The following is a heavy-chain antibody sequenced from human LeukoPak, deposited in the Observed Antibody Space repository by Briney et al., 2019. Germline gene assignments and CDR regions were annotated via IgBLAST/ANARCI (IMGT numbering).Heavy chain of an antibody. CDR1: GGSISSYY. CDR3: AREATGGNFDY. J-gene: IGHJ4*02. D-gene: IGHD1-26*01. V-gene: IGHV4-59*01. Sequence: SETLSLTCTVSGGSISSYYWSWIRQPPGKGLEWIGYIYYSGSTNYNPSLKSRVTISVDTSKNQFSLKLSSVTAADTAVYYCAREATGGNFDYWGQGTLVTVSS. CDR2: IYYSGST.